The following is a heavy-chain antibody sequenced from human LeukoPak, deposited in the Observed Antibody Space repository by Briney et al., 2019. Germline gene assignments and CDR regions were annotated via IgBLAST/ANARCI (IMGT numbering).Heavy chain of an antibody. CDR3: ARGSSIAARFSAFDI. D-gene: IGHD6-6*01. CDR1: GGSISSSSYY. V-gene: IGHV4-39*07. Sequence: SETLSLTCTVSGGSISSSSYYWGWIRQPPGKGLEWIGSTYYSGSTYYNPSLKSRVTISVDTSKNQFSLKLSSVTAADTAVYYCARGSSIAARFSAFDIWGQGTMVTVSS. J-gene: IGHJ3*02. CDR2: TYYSGST.